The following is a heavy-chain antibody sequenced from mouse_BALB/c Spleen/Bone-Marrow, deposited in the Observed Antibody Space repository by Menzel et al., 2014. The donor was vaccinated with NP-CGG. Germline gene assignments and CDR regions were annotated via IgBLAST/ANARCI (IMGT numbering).Heavy chain of an antibody. CDR3: ARDYYGSSYAMDY. V-gene: IGHV5-6-3*01. J-gene: IGHJ4*01. CDR1: GFTFSSYG. CDR2: INSNGDST. D-gene: IGHD1-1*01. Sequence: DVQLVESGGGLVQPGGSLKLSCAASGFTFSSYGMSWVRQTPDKRLELVATINSNGDSTYYPDSVKGRFTISRDNAKNTLYLQMSSLKSEDTAMYYCARDYYGSSYAMDYWGQGTSVTVSS.